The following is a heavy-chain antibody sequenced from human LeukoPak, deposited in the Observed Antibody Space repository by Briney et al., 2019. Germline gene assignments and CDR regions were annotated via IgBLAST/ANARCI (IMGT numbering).Heavy chain of an antibody. D-gene: IGHD6-19*01. CDR2: INTNTGNP. J-gene: IGHJ4*02. CDR3: ARDLAVAGTPRDY. Sequence: GASVRVSCKASGYTFTSYAMNWVRQARGQGLEWMGWINTNTGNPTYAQGFTGRFVFSLDTSVSTAYLQISSLKAEDTAVYYCARDLAVAGTPRDYWGQGTLVTVSS. V-gene: IGHV7-4-1*02. CDR1: GYTFTSYA.